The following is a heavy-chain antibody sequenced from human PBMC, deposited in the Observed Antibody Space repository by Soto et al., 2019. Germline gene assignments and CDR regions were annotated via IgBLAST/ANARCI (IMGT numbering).Heavy chain of an antibody. J-gene: IGHJ4*02. CDR3: ARPGNYGSGSYLYYLDY. CDR2: IYYSGST. D-gene: IGHD3-10*01. CDR1: GGSISSSSYY. Sequence: SETLSVTCTVSGGSISSSSYYWVWIRQPPGKGLEWIGSIYYSGSTYYNPSLKSRVTISVDTSKNQFSLKLSSVTTADTAVYYCARPGNYGSGSYLYYLDYWGQGTLVTVSS. V-gene: IGHV4-39*01.